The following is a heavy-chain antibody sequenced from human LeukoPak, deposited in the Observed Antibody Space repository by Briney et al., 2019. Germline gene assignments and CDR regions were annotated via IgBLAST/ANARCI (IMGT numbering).Heavy chain of an antibody. Sequence: ETSETLSLTCTLSGGSISSNYWSWIRQPAGKGLEWIGGIYNSGSTNYNTNYNPSLSSRATMSVDTPKKQFSLKLNSVTAADTAVYFCARAIWYGSGTTAFDSWGQGTLVTVSS. CDR2: IYNSGST. V-gene: IGHV4-4*07. CDR3: ARAIWYGSGTTAFDS. J-gene: IGHJ4*02. CDR1: GGSISSNY. D-gene: IGHD3-10*01.